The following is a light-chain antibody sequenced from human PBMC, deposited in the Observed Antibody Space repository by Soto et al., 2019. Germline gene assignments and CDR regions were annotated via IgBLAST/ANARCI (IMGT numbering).Light chain of an antibody. CDR2: EVS. V-gene: IGLV2-14*01. CDR3: FSFTTDWTHV. Sequence: QSALTQPASVSGSHGQSITISCTGSSSDIGAYNYVSWFQQYPGKAPKLIISEVSNRPSGVSNRFSGSKSGTAASLTISGLQTEDEADYFCFSFTTDWTHVFGTGTKVTVL. CDR1: SSDIGAYNY. J-gene: IGLJ1*01.